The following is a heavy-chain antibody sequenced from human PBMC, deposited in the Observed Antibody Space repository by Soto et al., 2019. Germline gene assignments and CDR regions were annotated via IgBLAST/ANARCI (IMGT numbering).Heavy chain of an antibody. Sequence: SETLALTCTVSGGSIRSGDYYWSWIRQPPGKGLVWIGYIYYSGSTNYNPSLKSRVTISVDTSKNQFSLKLSSVTAADTAVYYCVRVKEVFWSGSYYYMDVWGKGTTVTVSS. CDR3: VRVKEVFWSGSYYYMDV. D-gene: IGHD3-3*01. J-gene: IGHJ6*03. CDR1: GGSIRSGDYY. CDR2: IYYSGST. V-gene: IGHV4-61*08.